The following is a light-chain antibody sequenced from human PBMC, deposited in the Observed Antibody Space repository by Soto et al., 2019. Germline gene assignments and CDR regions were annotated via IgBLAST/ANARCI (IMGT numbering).Light chain of an antibody. CDR2: DSS. J-gene: IGKJ2*01. CDR3: QQTFHSPRT. CDR1: RSVISNF. Sequence: EIVLTQSPDTLSLSPGETASLSCWASRSVISNFLAWYQQRRGQPPRLLIYDSSKWDTGIPARFTGSGSGTAFTLTISRVEPGDSAVYYCQQTFHSPRTFGQGTSLEIK. V-gene: IGKV3-20*01.